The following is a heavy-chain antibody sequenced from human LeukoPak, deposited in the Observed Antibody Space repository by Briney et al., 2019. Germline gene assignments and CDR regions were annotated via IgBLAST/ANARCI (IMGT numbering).Heavy chain of an antibody. CDR2: ISSSSSYI. V-gene: IGHV3-21*01. CDR1: GFTFSSYS. CDR3: ARDASASWDYFDY. D-gene: IGHD6-25*01. Sequence: PGGSLRLSCAASGFTFSSYSMNWVRQAPGKGLEGVSSISSSSSYIYYADSVKGRFTISRDNAKNSLYLQMNSLRAEDTAVYYCARDASASWDYFDYWGQGTLVTVSS. J-gene: IGHJ4*02.